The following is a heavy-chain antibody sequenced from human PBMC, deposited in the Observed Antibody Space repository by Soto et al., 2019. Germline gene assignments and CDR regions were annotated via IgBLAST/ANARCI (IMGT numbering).Heavy chain of an antibody. CDR3: ARVRARLLSHAFDF. J-gene: IGHJ3*01. D-gene: IGHD3-16*02. CDR1: GGSFSDYY. V-gene: IGHV4-34*01. Sequence: QVQLQQWGAGLLKPSETLSLTCAVYGGSFSDYYWSWIRQPPGKGLEWIEEINHSGSTNYNPSLKSRVTISVDTSKNQFSLKLSSVTAADTAVYYCARVRARLLSHAFDFWGQGTLVTVSS. CDR2: INHSGST.